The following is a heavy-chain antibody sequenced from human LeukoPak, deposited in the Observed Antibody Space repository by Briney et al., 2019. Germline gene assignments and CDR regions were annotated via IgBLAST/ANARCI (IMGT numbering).Heavy chain of an antibody. Sequence: SETLSLTCTVSGGSISSYYWSWIRQPAGKGLEWIGRIYTSGSTNYNSSLKSRVTMSVDTSKNQFSLRLSSVTAADTAVYYCASSAGPIAAAGNFYYYYMDVWGKGTTVTVSS. J-gene: IGHJ6*03. V-gene: IGHV4-4*07. CDR2: IYTSGST. D-gene: IGHD6-13*01. CDR1: GGSISSYY. CDR3: ASSAGPIAAAGNFYYYYMDV.